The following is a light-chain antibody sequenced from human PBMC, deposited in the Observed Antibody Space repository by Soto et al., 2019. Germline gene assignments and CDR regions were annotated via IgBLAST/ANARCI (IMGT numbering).Light chain of an antibody. CDR2: EVS. V-gene: IGLV2-8*01. Sequence: QSALTQPPSASGSPGQSVTISCTGTSSDVGKYDYVSWFQHHPGKAPKLIIYEVSKRPSGVPDRFSGSKSGSTASLTVSGLQTEDEADYYCAAWDDSLSAYVFGTGTQLTVL. CDR3: AAWDDSLSAYV. J-gene: IGLJ1*01. CDR1: SSDVGKYDY.